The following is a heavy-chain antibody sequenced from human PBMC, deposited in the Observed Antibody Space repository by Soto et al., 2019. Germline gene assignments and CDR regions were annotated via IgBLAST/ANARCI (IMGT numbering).Heavy chain of an antibody. J-gene: IGHJ3*02. V-gene: IGHV1-69*01. CDR1: GGTFSSYA. D-gene: IGHD5-12*01. Sequence: QVQLVQSGAEVKKPGSSVKVSCKASGGTFSSYAISWVRQAPGQGLEWMGGIIPIFGTANYAQKFQGRVTSTADESTSTADMELSSLRSEDTAVYYCARRDGSSDAFDIWGQGTMGTVSS. CDR2: IIPIFGTA. CDR3: ARRDGSSDAFDI.